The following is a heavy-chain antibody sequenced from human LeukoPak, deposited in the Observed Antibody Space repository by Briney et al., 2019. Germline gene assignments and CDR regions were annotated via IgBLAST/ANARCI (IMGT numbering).Heavy chain of an antibody. V-gene: IGHV4-34*01. Sequence: SETLSLTCAVYGGSFSGYYWSWIRQPPGKGLEWIEEINHSGSTNYNPSLKSRVTISVDTSKNQFSLKLSSVTAADAAVYSCARGHRRIQGFDYWGQGTLVTVSS. D-gene: IGHD5-18*01. CDR2: INHSGST. J-gene: IGHJ4*02. CDR3: ARGHRRIQGFDY. CDR1: GGSFSGYY.